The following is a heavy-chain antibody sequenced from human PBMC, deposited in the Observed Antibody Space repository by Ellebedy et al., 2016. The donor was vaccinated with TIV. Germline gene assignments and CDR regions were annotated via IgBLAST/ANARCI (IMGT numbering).Heavy chain of an antibody. J-gene: IGHJ4*02. CDR2: ISSSSSYI. CDR3: ARDLFGPGTTSPY. D-gene: IGHD1-1*01. Sequence: GESLKISCAASGFTFSSYSMNWVRQAPGKGLEWVSSISSSSSYIYYADSVKGRFTISRDNAKNSLYLQMNSLRAEDTAVYYCARDLFGPGTTSPYWGQGTLVTVSS. CDR1: GFTFSSYS. V-gene: IGHV3-21*01.